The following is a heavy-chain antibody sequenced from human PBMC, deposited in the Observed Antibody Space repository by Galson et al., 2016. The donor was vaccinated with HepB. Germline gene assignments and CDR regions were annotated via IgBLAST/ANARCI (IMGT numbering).Heavy chain of an antibody. Sequence: ETLSLTCGVSGGSITSTEWWSWVRQSPVKGLEWIGEIHHSGSTNYSLALQSRVSLLADKSKNQFSLTLSSVTAEDTAVYYCARAGRKWLDANFIDTWGQGTLVTVSS. CDR1: GGSITSTEW. J-gene: IGHJ5*02. CDR2: IHHSGST. V-gene: IGHV4-4*02. CDR3: ARAGRKWLDANFIDT. D-gene: IGHD6-19*01.